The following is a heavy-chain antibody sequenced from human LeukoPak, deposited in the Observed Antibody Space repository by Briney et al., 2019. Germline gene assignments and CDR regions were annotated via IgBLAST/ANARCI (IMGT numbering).Heavy chain of an antibody. CDR2: IGTAGDT. Sequence: AGGSLRLSCAASGFTFSSYDMHWVRQGTGKGLEWVSVIGTAGDTYYPASVKGRFTISRENPKNSLYLQMNSLRAGDTAVYYCARGRGGYFDYWGQGTLVTVSS. J-gene: IGHJ4*02. V-gene: IGHV3-13*01. D-gene: IGHD3-10*01. CDR1: GFTFSSYD. CDR3: ARGRGGYFDY.